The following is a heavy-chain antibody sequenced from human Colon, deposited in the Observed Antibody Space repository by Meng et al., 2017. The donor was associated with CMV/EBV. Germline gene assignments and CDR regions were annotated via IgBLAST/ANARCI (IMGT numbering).Heavy chain of an antibody. CDR2: IYYSGST. CDR1: GGSISSSSYY. D-gene: IGHD6-13*01. V-gene: IGHV4-39*07. CDR3: ARAAAAGEYYFDY. J-gene: IGHJ4*02. Sequence: QRQLQGSGPGLVKPSETLSLTVTVSGGSISSSSYYWGWIRQPPGKGLEWIGSIYYSGSTYYNPSLKSRVTISVDTSKNQFSLKLSSVTAADTAVYYCARAAAAGEYYFDYWGQGTLVTVSS.